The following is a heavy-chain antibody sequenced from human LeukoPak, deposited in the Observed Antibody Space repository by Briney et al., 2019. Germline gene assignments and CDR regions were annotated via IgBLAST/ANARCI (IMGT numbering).Heavy chain of an antibody. J-gene: IGHJ4*02. Sequence: SETLSLTCAVYGGSFSGYYWSWIRQPPGKGLEWIGYIYYSGSTSYNPSLMSRVTISVDTSKNQFSLKLNSVTAADTAVYYCARAAQDTALAADYWGQGTLVTVSS. CDR2: IYYSGST. D-gene: IGHD5-18*01. CDR1: GGSFSGYY. CDR3: ARAAQDTALAADY. V-gene: IGHV4-59*01.